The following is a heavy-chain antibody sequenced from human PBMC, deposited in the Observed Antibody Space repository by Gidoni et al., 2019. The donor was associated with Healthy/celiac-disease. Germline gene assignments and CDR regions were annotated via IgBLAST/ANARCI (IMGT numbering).Heavy chain of an antibody. J-gene: IGHJ3*02. V-gene: IGHV3-66*01. Sequence: SCAASGFTVSSNYMSWVRQAPGKGLEWVSVIYSGGSTYYADSVKGRFTISRDNSKNTLYLQMNSLRAEDTAVYYCARSPDSSGWYIVAFDIWGQGTMVTVSS. CDR1: GFTVSSNY. D-gene: IGHD6-19*01. CDR3: ARSPDSSGWYIVAFDI. CDR2: IYSGGST.